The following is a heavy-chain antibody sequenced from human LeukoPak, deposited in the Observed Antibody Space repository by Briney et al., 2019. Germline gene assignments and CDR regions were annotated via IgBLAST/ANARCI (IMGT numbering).Heavy chain of an antibody. CDR3: ARDSSGWYSDYYYYYYMDV. CDR2: ISYDGSNK. J-gene: IGHJ6*03. V-gene: IGHV3-30-3*01. D-gene: IGHD6-19*01. CDR1: GFTFSSYA. Sequence: GGSLRLSCAASGFTFSSYAMHWVRQAPGKGLEWVAVISYDGSNKYYADSVKGRFTISRDNSKNTLYLQMNSLRAEDTAVYYCARDSSGWYSDYYYYYYMDVWGKGTTVTVSS.